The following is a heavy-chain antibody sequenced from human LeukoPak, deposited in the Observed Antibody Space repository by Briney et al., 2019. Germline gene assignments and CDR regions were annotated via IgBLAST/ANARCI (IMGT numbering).Heavy chain of an antibody. CDR3: AREPTSGREPTSGRPLDY. CDR1: GGSISGYF. V-gene: IGHV4-4*07. D-gene: IGHD5-12*01. Sequence: SETLSLTCTVSGGSISGYFWTWIRQPAGKGLEWIGRIYSSGSNNYNPPLKSRVTMSLDTSKNHFSLNLTSVTAADTAVYYCAREPTSGREPTSGRPLDYWGQGTLVTVSS. CDR2: IYSSGSN. J-gene: IGHJ4*02.